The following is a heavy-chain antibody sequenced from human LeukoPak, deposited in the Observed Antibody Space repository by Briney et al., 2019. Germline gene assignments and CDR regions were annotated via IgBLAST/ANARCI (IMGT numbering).Heavy chain of an antibody. D-gene: IGHD4-17*01. Sequence: GGSLRLSCAASGFTFSSYGMHWVRQAPGKGLEWVAFIRYDGSNKYYADSVKGRFTISRDNSKNTLYLQMNSLRAEDTAVYYCANLPTTVTTYAYWGQGTLVTVSS. CDR3: ANLPTTVTTYAY. CDR2: IRYDGSNK. J-gene: IGHJ4*02. V-gene: IGHV3-30*02. CDR1: GFTFSSYG.